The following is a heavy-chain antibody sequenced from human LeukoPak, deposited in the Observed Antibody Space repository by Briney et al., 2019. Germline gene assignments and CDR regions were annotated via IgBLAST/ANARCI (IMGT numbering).Heavy chain of an antibody. CDR2: TYDSGYT. Sequence: PSETLSLTCTVSGGSISSYYWTWIRLPPGKGLEWIGYTYDSGYTNYNPSLKSRVTISVDMSKNQFSLRLSSVTAADTAVYFCARVMGSGWTGFDYWGQGTLVTVSS. J-gene: IGHJ4*02. CDR1: GGSISSYY. V-gene: IGHV4-59*01. CDR3: ARVMGSGWTGFDY. D-gene: IGHD6-19*01.